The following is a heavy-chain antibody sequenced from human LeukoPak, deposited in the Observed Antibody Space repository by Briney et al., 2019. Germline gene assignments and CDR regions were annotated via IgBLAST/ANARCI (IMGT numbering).Heavy chain of an antibody. CDR2: LYSGNIP. D-gene: IGHD3-22*01. CDR1: GFTVNSNY. J-gene: IGHJ4*02. V-gene: IGHV3-53*01. CDR3: ARDRRGYYDSGGYAHFDY. Sequence: GESLKISCTASGFTVNSNYMSWVRQAPGKGLEWVSILYSGNIPYYADSVKGRFTISRDTSKNTLYLDMNSLRAEDTAVYFCARDRRGYYDSGGYAHFDYWGQGTLVTVSS.